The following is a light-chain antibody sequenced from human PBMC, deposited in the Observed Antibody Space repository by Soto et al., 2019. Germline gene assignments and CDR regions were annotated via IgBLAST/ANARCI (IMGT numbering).Light chain of an antibody. V-gene: IGKV1-5*01. CDR3: QQYNSYPYT. J-gene: IGKJ2*01. CDR1: QSISSW. Sequence: DIQMTHSPSTLSASVGDRVTITCRASQSISSWLAWYQQKPGKAPKLLIFDASTLESGVPSRFSGSGSGTEFTLTISSLPPDDFATYYCQQYNSYPYTFGQGTKLEIK. CDR2: DAS.